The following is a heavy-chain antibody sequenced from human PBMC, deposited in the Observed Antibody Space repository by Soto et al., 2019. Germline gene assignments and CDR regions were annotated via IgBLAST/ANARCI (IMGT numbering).Heavy chain of an antibody. D-gene: IGHD6-25*01. CDR2: VSDSGRRT. CDR1: GFTFSSYA. V-gene: IGHV3-23*01. Sequence: GGSLRLSCAASGFTFSSYAMNWVRQAPGKGLEWVAVVSDSGRRTDCAESVKGRFTMSRDSSKNTACLVMNTMRAEDRAVYYCAKDRRAGPIADRVDPWAQGSQVTFTS. J-gene: IGHJ5*02. CDR3: AKDRRAGPIADRVDP.